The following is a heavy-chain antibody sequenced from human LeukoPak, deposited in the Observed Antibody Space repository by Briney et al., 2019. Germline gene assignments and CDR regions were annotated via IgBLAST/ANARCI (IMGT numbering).Heavy chain of an antibody. D-gene: IGHD2-15*01. V-gene: IGHV5-51*01. CDR1: GYSINNYW. CDR3: ARQEYCSGGSCYTWFDP. Sequence: GESLKISCKGSGYSINNYWIGWVRQMPGKGLEWMGIIYPADSDMRYSPSFQGQVTISADKSISTAYLQWSSLKASDTAMYYCARQEYCSGGSCYTWFDPWGQGTLVTVSS. J-gene: IGHJ5*02. CDR2: IYPADSDM.